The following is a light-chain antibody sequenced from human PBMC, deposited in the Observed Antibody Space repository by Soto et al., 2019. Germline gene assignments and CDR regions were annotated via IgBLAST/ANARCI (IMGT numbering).Light chain of an antibody. CDR3: QQYGSAPWT. CDR1: LSVVSNY. Sequence: EIALTQSLGTLPLSPGERATHACSASLSVVSNYVAWYQQKPGQAPRLLIYAASGRATGIPDRFSGSGSGTDFTLIISRLEPEDFAVYYCQQYGSAPWTFGQGTKLEIK. J-gene: IGKJ1*01. CDR2: AAS. V-gene: IGKV3-20*01.